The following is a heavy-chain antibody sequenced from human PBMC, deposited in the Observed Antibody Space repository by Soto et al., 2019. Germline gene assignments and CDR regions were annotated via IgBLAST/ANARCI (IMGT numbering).Heavy chain of an antibody. CDR2: ISGSGGGT. J-gene: IGHJ4*02. CDR1: GFTFSNYA. D-gene: IGHD6-13*01. CDR3: AKRPLTAAGFDY. V-gene: IGHV3-23*01. Sequence: EVQLLKSGGGLVQPGGSLRLSCAASGFTFSNYAMTWVRHAPGKGLEWVSVISGSGGGTYFVDSVKGRFTISRDNSKNTVYLQMNSLRAEDTAVYYCAKRPLTAAGFDYWGQGTPVTVSS.